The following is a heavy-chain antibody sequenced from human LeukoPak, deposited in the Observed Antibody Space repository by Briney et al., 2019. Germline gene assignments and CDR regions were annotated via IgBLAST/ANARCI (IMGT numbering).Heavy chain of an antibody. D-gene: IGHD3-3*01. V-gene: IGHV1-69*13. Sequence: ASVKVSCKASGGTFSSYAISWVRQAPGQGLEWMGGIIPIFGTANYAQKFQGRVTITADESTSTAYMELSSLRSEDTAVYYCARDWDDFWSGYSQGNNWFDPWGQGTLVTVSS. CDR2: IIPIFGTA. CDR3: ARDWDDFWSGYSQGNNWFDP. J-gene: IGHJ5*02. CDR1: GGTFSSYA.